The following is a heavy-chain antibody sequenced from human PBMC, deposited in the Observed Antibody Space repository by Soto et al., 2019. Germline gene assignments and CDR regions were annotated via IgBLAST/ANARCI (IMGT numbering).Heavy chain of an antibody. J-gene: IGHJ4*02. V-gene: IGHV3-30-3*01. D-gene: IGHD6-13*01. CDR2: ISYDGSNK. Sequence: GGSLRLSCAASGFTFSSYAMHWVRQAPGKGLEWVAVISYDGSNKYYADSVKGRFTISRDNSKNTLYLQMNSLRAEDTAVYYCASVFIAAPGGTEGDFDYWGQGTLVTVSS. CDR3: ASVFIAAPGGTEGDFDY. CDR1: GFTFSSYA.